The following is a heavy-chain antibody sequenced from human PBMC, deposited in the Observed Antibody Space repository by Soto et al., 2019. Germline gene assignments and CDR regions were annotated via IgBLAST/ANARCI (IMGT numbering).Heavy chain of an antibody. J-gene: IGHJ4*01. CDR2: IKGDGISI. Sequence: EVQLEESGGVLVQSGGSLRLSCAASGFTFTSYWIHWVRQAPGKGLVWVSRIKGDGISINYADSVKGRFTISRDNARDTVFLQMNALRAEDTAVYYCARGALGSYYNYYWGHGTLVTVSS. CDR1: GFTFTSYW. V-gene: IGHV3-74*01. D-gene: IGHD3-10*01. CDR3: ARGALGSYYNYY.